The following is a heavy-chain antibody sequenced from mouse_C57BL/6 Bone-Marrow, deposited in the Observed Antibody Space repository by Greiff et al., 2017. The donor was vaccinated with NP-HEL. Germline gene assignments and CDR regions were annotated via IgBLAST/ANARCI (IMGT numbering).Heavy chain of an antibody. CDR3: VRQAYSGNFHWYFYV. J-gene: IGHJ1*03. Sequence: EVQVVESGGGLVQPKGSLKLSCAASGFRFNTYALNWVRQAPGKGLEWVARIRSKNNNYATYYADSVKDRFTISRDDSESMLYLQMSNFKTVDTAMYYCVRQAYSGNFHWYFYVWGTGTPLTVSS. V-gene: IGHV10-1*01. D-gene: IGHD2-10*01. CDR1: GFRFNTYA. CDR2: IRSKNNNYAT.